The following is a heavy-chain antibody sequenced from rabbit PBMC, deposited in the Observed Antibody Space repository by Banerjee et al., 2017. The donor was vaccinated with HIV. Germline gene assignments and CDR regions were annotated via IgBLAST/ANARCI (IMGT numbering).Heavy chain of an antibody. D-gene: IGHD4-1*01. Sequence: QSLEESGGDLVKPGASLTLTCTASGFSFSDNAYMCWVRQAPGKGLEWIACIYAGNSDTTYYARWAKGRFTISKTSSTTVTLQMTSLTAADTATYFCVRNSGWGVSYFTLWGQGTLVTVS. J-gene: IGHJ4*01. CDR1: GFSFSDNAY. CDR3: VRNSGWGVSYFTL. CDR2: IYAGNSDTT. V-gene: IGHV1S40*01.